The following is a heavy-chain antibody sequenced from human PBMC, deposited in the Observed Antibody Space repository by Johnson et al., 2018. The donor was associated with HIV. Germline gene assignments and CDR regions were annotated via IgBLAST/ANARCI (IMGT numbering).Heavy chain of an antibody. Sequence: EVQLVESGGGVVQPGRSLRLSCAASGFTFSSYWMSWVRQAPGKGLEWVANIKEDGSEKYYVDSVKGRFTISRDNSKNTLYLQMNSLRPEDTAVYYCARDRPITMDPRGAFDIWGQGTMVTVSS. J-gene: IGHJ3*02. CDR3: ARDRPITMDPRGAFDI. CDR2: IKEDGSEK. V-gene: IGHV3-7*01. D-gene: IGHD3-10*01. CDR1: GFTFSSYW.